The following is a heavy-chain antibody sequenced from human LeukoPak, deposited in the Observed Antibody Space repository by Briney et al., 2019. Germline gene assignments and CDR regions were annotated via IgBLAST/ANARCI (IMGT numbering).Heavy chain of an antibody. J-gene: IGHJ3*02. V-gene: IGHV1-58*01. CDR1: GFTFTSSA. Sequence: GASVKVSCKASGFTFTSSAVQWVRQARGQRLEWIGWIVVGSGNTNYAQKFQERVTITRDMSTSIAYMELSSLRSEDTAVYYCARSRYYCSSTSCFPRYYGDAFDIWGQGTMVTVSS. D-gene: IGHD2-2*01. CDR2: IVVGSGNT. CDR3: ARSRYYCSSTSCFPRYYGDAFDI.